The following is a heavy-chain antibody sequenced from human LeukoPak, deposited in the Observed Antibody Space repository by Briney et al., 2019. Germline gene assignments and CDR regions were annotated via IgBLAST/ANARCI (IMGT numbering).Heavy chain of an antibody. CDR3: ARGSQSLGYCSGGSCRAKIFDY. Sequence: PSETLSLTCAVYGGSFSGYYWSWIRQPPGKGLEWIGEINHSGSTNYNPSLKSRVTISVDTSKNQFSLKLSSVTAADTAVYYCARGSQSLGYCSGGSCRAKIFDYWGQGTLLTVSS. J-gene: IGHJ4*02. CDR2: INHSGST. CDR1: GGSFSGYY. V-gene: IGHV4-34*01. D-gene: IGHD2-15*01.